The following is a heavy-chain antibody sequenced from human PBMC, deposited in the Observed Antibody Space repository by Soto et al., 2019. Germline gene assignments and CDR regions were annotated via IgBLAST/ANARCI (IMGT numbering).Heavy chain of an antibody. D-gene: IGHD5-18*01. CDR3: ARVHTAMVDY. CDR2: INPSGGST. CDR1: GYTFTSYY. Sequence: QVQLVQSGAEVKKPGASVKVSCKASGYTFTSYYMHWVRQAPGQGLEWMGIINPSGGSTSYAQKFQGRVTMTSDTSTSTGYMELSSLRSEETAVYYCARVHTAMVDYWGQGTLVTVSS. J-gene: IGHJ4*02. V-gene: IGHV1-46*01.